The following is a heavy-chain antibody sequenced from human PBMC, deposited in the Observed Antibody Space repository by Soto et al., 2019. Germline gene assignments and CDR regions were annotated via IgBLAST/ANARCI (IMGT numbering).Heavy chain of an antibody. CDR2: ISSDGTNK. CDR3: ARDLREYYFDY. J-gene: IGHJ4*02. Sequence: GGSLSLSCAASGFTFSSYAMHWVRQAPGKGLEWVAIISSDGTNKYYADSAKGRFTISRDNSKNTLYLQVNSLRAEDTAVYYCARDLREYYFDYWGQGTQVTVSS. V-gene: IGHV3-30-3*01. CDR1: GFTFSSYA.